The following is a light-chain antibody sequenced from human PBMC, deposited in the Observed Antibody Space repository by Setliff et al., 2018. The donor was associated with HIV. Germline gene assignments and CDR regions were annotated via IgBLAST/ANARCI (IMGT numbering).Light chain of an antibody. CDR2: EVN. V-gene: IGLV2-18*02. CDR3: SSCSTSSTLV. J-gene: IGLJ2*01. Sequence: QSVLAQPPSVSGSPGQSVTISCTGTSSDVGSYNCVSWYQQPPGTAPKLIIYEVNNRPSGVPDRFSGSKSGNTASLTISGLQAEDEADYYCSSCSTSSTLVFGGGTK. CDR1: SSDVGSYNC.